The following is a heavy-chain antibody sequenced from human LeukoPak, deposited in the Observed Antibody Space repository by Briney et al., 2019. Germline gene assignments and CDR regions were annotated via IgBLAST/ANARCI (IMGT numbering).Heavy chain of an antibody. D-gene: IGHD6-13*01. CDR3: ARLPIGNSSSWSGYWFDP. CDR1: GGSFSGYY. V-gene: IGHV4-34*01. CDR2: INHSGST. J-gene: IGHJ5*02. Sequence: SETLSLTCAVYGGSFSGYYWSWIRQPPGKGLEWIGEINHSGSTNYNPSLKSRVTISVDTSKNQFSLKMSSVTAADTAVYYCARLPIGNSSSWSGYWFDPWGQGTLVTVSS.